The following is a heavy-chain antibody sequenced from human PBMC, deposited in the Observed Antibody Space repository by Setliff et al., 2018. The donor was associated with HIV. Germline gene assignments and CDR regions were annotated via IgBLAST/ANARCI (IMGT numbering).Heavy chain of an antibody. CDR1: GYTFTGHY. CDR2: VNPNSGGT. J-gene: IGHJ4*02. CDR3: ARDRWYYYDSSGYFPDY. Sequence: ASVKVSCKASGYTFTGHYMHWMRQAPGQGLEWMGWVNPNSGGTNYAQKFQGRVTMTRDTSISTAYMELSRLRSDDTAVYYCARDRWYYYDSSGYFPDYWGQGTLVTVSS. V-gene: IGHV1-2*02. D-gene: IGHD3-22*01.